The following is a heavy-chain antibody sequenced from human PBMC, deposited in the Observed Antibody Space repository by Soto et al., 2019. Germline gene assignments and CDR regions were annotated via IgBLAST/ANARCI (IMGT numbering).Heavy chain of an antibody. CDR1: GYTFTSYG. V-gene: IGHV1-18*01. J-gene: IGHJ5*02. Sequence: GASVKVSCKASGYTFTSYGISWVRQAPGQGLEWMGWISAYNGNTNYAQKLQGRVTMTTDTSTSTAYMELRSLRSDDTAVYYCARVPNTMVRGVLPQNRLAPWGQGTLVTVSS. CDR2: ISAYNGNT. CDR3: ARVPNTMVRGVLPQNRLAP. D-gene: IGHD3-10*01.